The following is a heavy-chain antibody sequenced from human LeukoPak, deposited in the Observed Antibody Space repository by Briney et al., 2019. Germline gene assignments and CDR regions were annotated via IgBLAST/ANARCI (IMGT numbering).Heavy chain of an antibody. CDR1: GFTFSTHS. J-gene: IGHJ4*02. CDR3: ARDPPYTSGWQTYHSLDF. Sequence: PGGSLRLSCAASGFTFSTHSMHWVRQAPGKGPEWVSYITSSSNTVQYADSVKGRFTVSRDNAKNSLYLQMNSLRDEDTAVYYCARDPPYTSGWQTYHSLDFWGQGALVTVSS. V-gene: IGHV3-48*02. D-gene: IGHD6-19*01. CDR2: ITSSSNTV.